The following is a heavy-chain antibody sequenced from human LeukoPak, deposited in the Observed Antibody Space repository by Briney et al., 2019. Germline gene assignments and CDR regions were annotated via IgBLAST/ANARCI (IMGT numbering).Heavy chain of an antibody. J-gene: IGHJ4*02. D-gene: IGHD3-22*01. CDR2: IGTAGDT. Sequence: GGSLRLSCAASGFTFSSYDMHWVRHATGKGLEWVSAIGTAGDTYYPGSVKGRFTISRENAKNSLYLQMNSLRAGDTAVYYCARVYYDSSGYYYFDYWGQGTLVTVSS. CDR1: GFTFSSYD. V-gene: IGHV3-13*01. CDR3: ARVYYDSSGYYYFDY.